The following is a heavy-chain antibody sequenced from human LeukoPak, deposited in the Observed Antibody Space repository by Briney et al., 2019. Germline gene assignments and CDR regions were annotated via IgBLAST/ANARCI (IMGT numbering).Heavy chain of an antibody. Sequence: ASMKVSCKASGYTFTGYCMHWVRQAPGQGLEWMGWINPNSGGTNYAQKFQGRVTMTRDTSISTAYMELSRLRSDDTAVYYCARDRGYVWGSYPRPYGMDVWGQGTTVTVSS. D-gene: IGHD3-16*02. CDR2: INPNSGGT. J-gene: IGHJ6*02. CDR1: GYTFTGYC. CDR3: ARDRGYVWGSYPRPYGMDV. V-gene: IGHV1-2*02.